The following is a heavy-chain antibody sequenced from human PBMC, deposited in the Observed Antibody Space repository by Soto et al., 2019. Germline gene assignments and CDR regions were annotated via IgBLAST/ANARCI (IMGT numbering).Heavy chain of an antibody. CDR2: IYHSGTT. J-gene: IGHJ6*02. CDR1: GGSISSGGYS. CDR3: ARAHYGDYGYGMDV. V-gene: IGHV4-30-2*01. Sequence: QLQLQESGSGLVKPSQTLSLTCAVSGGSISSGGYSWSWIRQPPGKGLEWIGYIYHSGTTYSNPSLKSGVTISVDRSTNQSSLKLSSVTAADTAVYYCARAHYGDYGYGMDVWGQGTTVTVSS. D-gene: IGHD4-17*01.